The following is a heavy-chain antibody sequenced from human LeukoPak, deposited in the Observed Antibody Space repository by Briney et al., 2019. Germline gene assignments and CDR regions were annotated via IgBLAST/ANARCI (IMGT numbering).Heavy chain of an antibody. CDR1: GGSFSGYY. Sequence: SETLSLTCAVYGGSFSGYYWSWIRQPPGKGLEWIGEINHSGSTNYNPSLKSRVTISVDTSKNQFSLKLSSVTAADTAVYYCARLDGYNIDYRGQGTLVTVSS. CDR2: INHSGST. D-gene: IGHD5-24*01. V-gene: IGHV4-34*01. CDR3: ARLDGYNIDY. J-gene: IGHJ4*02.